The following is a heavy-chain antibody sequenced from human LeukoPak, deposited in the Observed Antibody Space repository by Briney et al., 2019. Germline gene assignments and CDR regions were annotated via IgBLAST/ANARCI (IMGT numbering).Heavy chain of an antibody. V-gene: IGHV4-34*01. CDR1: GGSFSGYY. D-gene: IGHD3-3*01. Sequence: SETLSLTCAVYGGSFSGYYWSWIRQPPGKGLEWIGEINHSGSTNYNPSLKSRVTISVDTSKNQFSLKLSSVTAADTAVYYCARGRHLFGRYYYYGMDVWGQGTTVTVSS. J-gene: IGHJ6*02. CDR3: ARGRHLFGRYYYYGMDV. CDR2: INHSGST.